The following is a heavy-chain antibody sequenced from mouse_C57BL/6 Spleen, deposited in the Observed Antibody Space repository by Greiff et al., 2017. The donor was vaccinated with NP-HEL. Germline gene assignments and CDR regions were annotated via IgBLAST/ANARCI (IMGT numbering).Heavy chain of an antibody. J-gene: IGHJ2*01. D-gene: IGHD4-1*01. V-gene: IGHV1-85*01. CDR3: ARLGY. CDR2: IYPRDGST. CDR1: GYTFTSYD. Sequence: VKLMESGPELVKPGASVKLSCKASGYTFTSYDINWVKQRPGQGLEWIGCIYPRDGSTKYNEKFKGKATLTVDTSSSTAYMELHSLTSEDSAVYFCARLGYWGQGTTLTVSS.